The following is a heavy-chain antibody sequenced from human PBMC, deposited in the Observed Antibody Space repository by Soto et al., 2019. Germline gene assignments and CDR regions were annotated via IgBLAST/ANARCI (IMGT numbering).Heavy chain of an antibody. D-gene: IGHD2-15*01. V-gene: IGHV1-3*01. CDR1: GYTFTDYA. CDR3: AREGAHYTPLDH. Sequence: ASVKVSCKASGYTFTDYAIPWVRQAPGQGLEWMGWINVGNGNTGYSRKFQGRVTNARDMSASTAYIEVTSLTSEDTAIYYCAREGAHYTPLDHWGQGTLVTVSS. CDR2: INVGNGNT. J-gene: IGHJ4*02.